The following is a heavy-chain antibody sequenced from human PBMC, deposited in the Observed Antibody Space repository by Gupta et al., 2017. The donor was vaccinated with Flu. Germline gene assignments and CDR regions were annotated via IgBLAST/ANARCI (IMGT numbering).Heavy chain of an antibody. CDR2: ISGSGGST. J-gene: IGHJ4*02. Sequence: EVQLLESVGGLVPPGGSLRLSCAAAGFTLSSYAMSWVRQAPGKGLEWVSAISGSGGSTYYADSVKGRFTISRDNSKNTLYLQMNSLGAEDTAVYYCAKDVVPAAKHDIDYWGQGTLVTVSS. V-gene: IGHV3-23*01. CDR1: GFTLSSYA. CDR3: AKDVVPAAKHDIDY. D-gene: IGHD2-2*01.